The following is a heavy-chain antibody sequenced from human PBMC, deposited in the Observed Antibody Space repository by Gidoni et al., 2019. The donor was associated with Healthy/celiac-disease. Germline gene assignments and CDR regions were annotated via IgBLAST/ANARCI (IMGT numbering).Heavy chain of an antibody. J-gene: IGHJ6*03. CDR2: ISWNSGSI. CDR1: GFTFDDYA. V-gene: IGHV3-9*01. D-gene: IGHD2-2*01. Sequence: EVQLVESGGGLVQPGRSLRLSCAASGFTFDDYAMHWVRQAPGKGLEWVSGISWNSGSIGYADSVKGRFTISRDNAKNSLYLQMNSLRAEDTALYYCAKGYQLLYYYYMDVWGKGTTVTVSS. CDR3: AKGYQLLYYYYMDV.